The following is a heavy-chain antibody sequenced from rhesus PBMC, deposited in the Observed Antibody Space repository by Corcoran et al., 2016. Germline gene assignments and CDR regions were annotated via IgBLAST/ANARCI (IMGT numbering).Heavy chain of an antibody. Sequence: QVQRQESGQGLLKPTGNLSLRCADSGGAVSGGCSWVRIGQAAGTGGEVIECSCSIYSSSGNSYYNPSLQLLVTISTATSKNQFSLKLSSGTAADTAVYYCARTIGSWVLDYWGQGVLVTVSS. V-gene: IGHV4S7*01. CDR1: GGAVSGGCS. D-gene: IGHD6-25*01. J-gene: IGHJ4*01. CDR2: CSIYSSSGNS. CDR3: ARTIGSWVLDY.